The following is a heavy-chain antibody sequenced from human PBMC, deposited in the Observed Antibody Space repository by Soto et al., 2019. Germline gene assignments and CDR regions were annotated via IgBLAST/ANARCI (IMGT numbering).Heavy chain of an antibody. Sequence: ASVKVSCKASGGTFSSYAISWVRQAPGQGLEWMGGIIPIFGTANYAQKFQGRVTITADESTSTAYMELSSLRSEDTAVYYCAGAGGSVDTAMVSPETYYFDYWGQGTLVTVSS. CDR3: AGAGGSVDTAMVSPETYYFDY. CDR1: GGTFSSYA. J-gene: IGHJ4*02. CDR2: IIPIFGTA. V-gene: IGHV1-69*13. D-gene: IGHD5-18*01.